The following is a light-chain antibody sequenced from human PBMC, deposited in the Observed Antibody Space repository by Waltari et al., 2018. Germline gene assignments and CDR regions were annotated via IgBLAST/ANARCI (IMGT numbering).Light chain of an antibody. V-gene: IGKV1-5*03. J-gene: IGKJ1*01. Sequence: DIQMTQSPSTLSASVGDRVTITCRASQSVSKGLAWYQQKPGKAPKLLIYQASSLEGGVTSRFSGSGSGTEFTLTISSLQPDDFATYYCQQYDSSPWTFGQGTRVEIK. CDR2: QAS. CDR3: QQYDSSPWT. CDR1: QSVSKG.